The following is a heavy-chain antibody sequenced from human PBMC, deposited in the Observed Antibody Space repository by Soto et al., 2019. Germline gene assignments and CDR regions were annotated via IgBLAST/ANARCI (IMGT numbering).Heavy chain of an antibody. V-gene: IGHV1-2*04. D-gene: IGHD3-10*01. J-gene: IGHJ4*02. CDR3: ARGLYYYGSGSYSLGY. CDR1: GYTFTGYY. CDR2: INPNSGGT. Sequence: ASVKVSCKASGYTFTGYYMHWVRQAPGQGLEWMGWINPNSGGTNYAQKFQGWVTMTRGTSISTAYMELSRLRSNDTAVYYCARGLYYYGSGSYSLGYWGQGTLVTVSS.